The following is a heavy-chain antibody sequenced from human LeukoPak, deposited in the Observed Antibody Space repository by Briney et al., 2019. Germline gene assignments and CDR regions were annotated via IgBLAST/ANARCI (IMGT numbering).Heavy chain of an antibody. J-gene: IGHJ4*02. CDR1: GFTFSAYA. CDR2: ISGSGGLQWVSSISESDGAT. CDR3: AKMKSSDGSRFDY. Sequence: GGSLRLSCVASGFTFSAYAMSWVRQGPGKGLEWVASISGSGGLQWVSSISESDGATPDAGSVKGRLTISRDNSKNTVYLQMNRLRAEDTAVYYCAKMKSSDGSRFDYWGQGALVTVSS. V-gene: IGHV3-23*01. D-gene: IGHD2-15*01.